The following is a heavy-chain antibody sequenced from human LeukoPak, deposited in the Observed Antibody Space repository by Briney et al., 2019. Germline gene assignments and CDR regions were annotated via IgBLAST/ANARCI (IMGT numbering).Heavy chain of an antibody. Sequence: ASVKVSCKASGYTFTSYDINWVRQATGQGLEWMGWMSPNSGNTGYAQKFQGRVTMTRNTSISTAYMELSSLRSEDTAVYYCARGSGAYYYYYYMDVWGKGTTVTVSS. CDR1: GYTFTSYD. V-gene: IGHV1-8*01. D-gene: IGHD3-10*01. J-gene: IGHJ6*03. CDR2: MSPNSGNT. CDR3: ARGSGAYYYYYYMDV.